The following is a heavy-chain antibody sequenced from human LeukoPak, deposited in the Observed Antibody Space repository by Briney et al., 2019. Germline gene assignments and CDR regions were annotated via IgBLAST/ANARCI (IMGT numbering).Heavy chain of an antibody. J-gene: IGHJ3*02. Sequence: GESLKISCKGSGYNFSSHRIGWVRQMPGKGLEWMGIIYPGDSDTRYSPSVQGQVTISADKSISTAYLQWSSLRASDTAIYYCARVIPDGMYDAFDIWGQGTMVTVSS. CDR3: ARVIPDGMYDAFDI. CDR1: GYNFSSHR. D-gene: IGHD5-24*01. V-gene: IGHV5-51*01. CDR2: IYPGDSDT.